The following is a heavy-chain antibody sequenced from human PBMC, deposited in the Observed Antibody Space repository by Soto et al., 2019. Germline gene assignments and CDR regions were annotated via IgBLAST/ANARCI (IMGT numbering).Heavy chain of an antibody. V-gene: IGHV2-5*01. J-gene: IGHJ4*02. CDR2: IYWNDNE. Sequence: QITLKESGPTLVKPTQTLTLTCTFSGFSLRDYAVGVGWIRQPPGKALEWLSFIYWNDNEYYSPSLRSRLTISKDTSKYQVVLTMTNMDPVDTATYYCAHGSGWLFDYWGQGTLVTVSS. D-gene: IGHD6-19*01. CDR1: GFSLRDYAVG. CDR3: AHGSGWLFDY.